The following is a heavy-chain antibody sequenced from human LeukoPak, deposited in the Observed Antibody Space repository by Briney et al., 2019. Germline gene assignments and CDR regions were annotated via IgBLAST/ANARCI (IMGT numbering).Heavy chain of an antibody. V-gene: IGHV3-15*01. CDR1: GITFSTAW. Sequence: GGSLRLSCAASGITFSTAWMSWVRQAPGKGLEWVGRIKSKTDGGTADYAAPVKGRFTISRDDSESTLYLQMNSLNTEDTAVYYCTTDGTSDIWGQGIMVTVSS. CDR3: TTDGTSDI. D-gene: IGHD1-1*01. CDR2: IKSKTDGGTA. J-gene: IGHJ3*02.